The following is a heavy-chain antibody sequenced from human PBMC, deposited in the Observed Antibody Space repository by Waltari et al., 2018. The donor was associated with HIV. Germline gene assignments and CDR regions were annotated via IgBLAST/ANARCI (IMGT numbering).Heavy chain of an antibody. CDR1: DGSLSGYY. J-gene: IGHJ5*02. CDR3: ARYSGRLIKDWFDP. V-gene: IGHV4-34*02. D-gene: IGHD1-26*01. CDR2: VSHSGIT. Sequence: QVQLQQWGAGLLKSSETLSLSCAVYDGSLSGYYWAWIRQPPGKGLEWIGEVSHSGITNYNPSLKTRVTISLDTSKNQVSLKMRLVTAADTGVYFCARYSGRLIKDWFDPWGQGTLVSVSS.